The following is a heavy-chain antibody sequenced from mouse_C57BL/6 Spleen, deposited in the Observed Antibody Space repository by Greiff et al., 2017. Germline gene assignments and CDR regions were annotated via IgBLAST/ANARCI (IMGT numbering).Heavy chain of an antibody. J-gene: IGHJ2*01. V-gene: IGHV1-82*01. Sequence: QVQLKESGPELVKPGASVKISCKASGYAFSSSWMNWVKQRPGKGLEWIGRLYPGDGDTNYNGKFKGKATLTADKSSSTAYMQLSSLTSEDSAVYFCAHPEGDGGDFDYWGQGTTLTVSS. D-gene: IGHD3-3*01. CDR1: GYAFSSSW. CDR3: AHPEGDGGDFDY. CDR2: LYPGDGDT.